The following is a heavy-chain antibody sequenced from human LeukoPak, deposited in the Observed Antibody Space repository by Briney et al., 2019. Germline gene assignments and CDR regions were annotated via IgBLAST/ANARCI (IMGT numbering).Heavy chain of an antibody. D-gene: IGHD3-10*01. CDR3: ARSGPYYYHYLDV. V-gene: IGHV4-38-2*02. Sequence: RPSETLSLTCTVSGYSITSGYYWVWIRQPPGKGLEWIGAVYHSGSTYYNPSLKSRVAISVDTSKKQFSLKLYSVTAADTAVYFCARSGPYYYHYLDVWGKGTTVTVSS. CDR1: GYSITSGYY. J-gene: IGHJ6*03. CDR2: VYHSGST.